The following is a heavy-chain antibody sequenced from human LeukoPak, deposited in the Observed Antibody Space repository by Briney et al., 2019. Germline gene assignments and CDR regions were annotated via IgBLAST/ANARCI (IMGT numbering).Heavy chain of an antibody. CDR2: IWYDGSNK. CDR1: GFTFSSYG. V-gene: IGHV3-33*01. Sequence: SGGSLRLSCAASGFTFSSYGMHWVRQAPGKGLEWVAVIWYDGSNKYYADSVKGRFTISRDNSKNTLYLQVSSLRGEDTAVYYCARDRGFSYGIDFWGQGTLVTVSS. CDR3: ARDRGFSYGIDF. J-gene: IGHJ4*02. D-gene: IGHD5-18*01.